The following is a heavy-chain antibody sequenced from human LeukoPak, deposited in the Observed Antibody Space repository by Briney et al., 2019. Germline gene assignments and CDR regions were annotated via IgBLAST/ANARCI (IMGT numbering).Heavy chain of an antibody. Sequence: PGGSLRLSCAASGFTFNTYAMSWVRQAPGKGLEWVSGISASGGSTYYADSVKGRFTISRDNSKNTLYLQMNSLRAEDTAVYYCAKYGVPRYFDYWGQGTLVTVSS. CDR1: GFTFNTYA. D-gene: IGHD2-2*01. CDR2: ISASGGST. V-gene: IGHV3-23*01. CDR3: AKYGVPRYFDY. J-gene: IGHJ4*02.